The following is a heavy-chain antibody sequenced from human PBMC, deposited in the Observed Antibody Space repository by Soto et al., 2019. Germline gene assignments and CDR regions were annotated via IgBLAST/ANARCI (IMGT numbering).Heavy chain of an antibody. Sequence: SETLSLTCTVSGGSISSYYWSWIRQPPGKGLEWIGYIYYSGSTNYNPSLKSRVTISVDTSKNQFSLKLSSVTAADTAVYYCARTGGYENYYYYYYMDVWGKGTTVTVSS. V-gene: IGHV4-59*08. J-gene: IGHJ6*03. D-gene: IGHD5-12*01. CDR3: ARTGGYENYYYYYYMDV. CDR2: IYYSGST. CDR1: GGSISSYY.